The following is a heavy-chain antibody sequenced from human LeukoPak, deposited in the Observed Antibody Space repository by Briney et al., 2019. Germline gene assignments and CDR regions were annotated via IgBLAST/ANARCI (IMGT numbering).Heavy chain of an antibody. CDR2: IYYSGSI. CDR3: AREGVAGYYQMDY. J-gene: IGHJ4*02. Sequence: PSETLSLTCAVSGYSISSSNWWGWIRQPPGKGLEWIGYIYYSGSIYYNPSLKSRVTMSVDTSKNQFSLKLSSVTAVDTAMYYCAREGVAGYYQMDYWGQGNLVIVSS. CDR1: GYSISSSNW. D-gene: IGHD2-2*01. V-gene: IGHV4-28*03.